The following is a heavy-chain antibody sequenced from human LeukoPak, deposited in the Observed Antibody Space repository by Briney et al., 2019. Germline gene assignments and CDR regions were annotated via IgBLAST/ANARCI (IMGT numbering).Heavy chain of an antibody. V-gene: IGHV3-48*03. J-gene: IGHJ4*02. Sequence: GGSLRLSCAASGFTFSSYEMNWVRQAPGKGLEWVSYISSSGSTIYYADSVKGRFTISRDNAKNSLYLQMNSLRAEDTAVYYCASQTDLLHCDYWGQGTLVTVSS. CDR1: GFTFSSYE. CDR2: ISSSGSTI. D-gene: IGHD3-3*01. CDR3: ASQTDLLHCDY.